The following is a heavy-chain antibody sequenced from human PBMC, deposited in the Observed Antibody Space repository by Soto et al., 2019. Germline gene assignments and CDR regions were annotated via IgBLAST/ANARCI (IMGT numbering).Heavy chain of an antibody. Sequence: GASVKVSCKASAYTFTNYGISWVRQAPGQGLEWMGWISAYNGNINYAQKFRGRVTMTTDTSTSSAYLEVRSLRSDDTAVYYRARCGSRWNLGEFDSWGKGTLVTVSS. CDR3: ARCGSRWNLGEFDS. V-gene: IGHV1-18*01. CDR2: ISAYNGNI. D-gene: IGHD6-13*01. J-gene: IGHJ4*02. CDR1: AYTFTNYG.